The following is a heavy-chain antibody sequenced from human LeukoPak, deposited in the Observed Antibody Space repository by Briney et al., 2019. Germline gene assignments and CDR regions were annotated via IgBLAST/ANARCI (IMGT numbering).Heavy chain of an antibody. CDR1: ALRFSSSG. J-gene: IGHJ6*02. V-gene: IGHV3-30*02. CDR3: AKDSSSSNDYYGLDV. Sequence: PGGALRLSRAGSALRFSSSGMHWVAQAAGKGVAGVSFLSYAGANKYFADSVKGRCTISRGNSKKTLHLQINSLRGDETGMYFCAKDSSSSNDYYGLDVWGQGTTVTVSS. CDR2: LSYAGANK. D-gene: IGHD6-13*01.